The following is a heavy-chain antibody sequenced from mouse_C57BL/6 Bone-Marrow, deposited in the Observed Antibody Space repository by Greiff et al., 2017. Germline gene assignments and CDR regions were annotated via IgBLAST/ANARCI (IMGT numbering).Heavy chain of an antibody. CDR3: ARGYGSSPSYLDY. J-gene: IGHJ2*01. V-gene: IGHV1-18*01. CDR2: INPNNGGT. D-gene: IGHD1-1*01. Sequence: VQLQQSGPELVKPGASVKIPCKASGYTFTDYNMDWVKQSHGKSLEWIGDINPNNGGTIYNQKFKGKATLTVDKSSSTAYMALRSLTSEDTAVYYCARGYGSSPSYLDYWGQGTTLTVSS. CDR1: GYTFTDYN.